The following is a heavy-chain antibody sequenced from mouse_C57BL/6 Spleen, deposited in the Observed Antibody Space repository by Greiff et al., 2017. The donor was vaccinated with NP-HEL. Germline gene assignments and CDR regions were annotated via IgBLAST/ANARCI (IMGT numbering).Heavy chain of an antibody. CDR2: IYPGDGDT. J-gene: IGHJ2*01. CDR1: GYAFSSYW. D-gene: IGHD2-4*01. Sequence: VKLVESGAELVKPGASVKISCKASGYAFSSYWMNWVKQRPGKGLEWIGQIYPGDGDTNYNGKFKGKATLTADKSSSTAYMQLSSLTSEDSAVYFCARSENDYGQYYFDYWGQGTTLTVSS. V-gene: IGHV1-80*01. CDR3: ARSENDYGQYYFDY.